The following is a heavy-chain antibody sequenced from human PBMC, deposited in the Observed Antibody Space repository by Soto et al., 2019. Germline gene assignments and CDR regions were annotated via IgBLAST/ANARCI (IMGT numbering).Heavy chain of an antibody. D-gene: IGHD3-10*01. CDR2: INPNSGAT. CDR1: GYIFTGYY. CDR3: ARKAAMSTWYGEDWLDS. Sequence: ASVKVSCKASGYIFTGYYLHWVRQAPGQGLEWMGWINPNSGATKYAQKFQGRLTMTRDTSINTTYMDLSRLKSDDTAVYFCARKAAMSTWYGEDWLDSWGQGTMVTVYS. V-gene: IGHV1-2*02. J-gene: IGHJ5*01.